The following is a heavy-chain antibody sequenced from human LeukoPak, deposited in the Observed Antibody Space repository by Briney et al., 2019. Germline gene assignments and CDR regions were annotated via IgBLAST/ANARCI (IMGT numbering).Heavy chain of an antibody. CDR3: ARVRAYSMAYYFDY. V-gene: IGHV4-59*01. D-gene: IGHD4-11*01. Sequence: SETPSLTCTVSGGSISSYYWSWIRQPPGKGLEWIGYIYYSGSTNYNPSLKSRVTISVDTSKNQFSLKLSSVTAADTAVYYCARVRAYSMAYYFDYWGQGTLVTVSS. J-gene: IGHJ4*02. CDR1: GGSISSYY. CDR2: IYYSGST.